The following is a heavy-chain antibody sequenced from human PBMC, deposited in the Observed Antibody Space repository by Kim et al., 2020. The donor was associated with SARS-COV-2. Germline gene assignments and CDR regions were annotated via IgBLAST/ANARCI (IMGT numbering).Heavy chain of an antibody. Sequence: SETLSLTCTVSGGSISSYYWSWIRQPPGKGLEWIGYIYYSGSTNYNPSLKSRVTISVDTSKNQFSLKLSSVTAADTAVSYCARDTPAGSGSYGFDYWGRG. CDR1: GGSISSYY. CDR3: ARDTPAGSGSYGFDY. V-gene: IGHV4-59*13. J-gene: IGHJ4*02. CDR2: IYYSGST. D-gene: IGHD3-10*01.